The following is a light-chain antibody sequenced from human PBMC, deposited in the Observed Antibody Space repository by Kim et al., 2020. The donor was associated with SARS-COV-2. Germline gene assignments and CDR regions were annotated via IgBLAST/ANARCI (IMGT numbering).Light chain of an antibody. Sequence: SYELTQPPSVSVSPGQTASITCSGYKLGDKYVSWYQQKPGQSPVVVIYQDTQRPSGTPERFSGSNSGNTATLTISGTQAMDEADYYCQAWDSSTHNYVFG. CDR3: QAWDSSTHNYV. J-gene: IGLJ1*01. V-gene: IGLV3-1*01. CDR1: KLGDKY. CDR2: QDT.